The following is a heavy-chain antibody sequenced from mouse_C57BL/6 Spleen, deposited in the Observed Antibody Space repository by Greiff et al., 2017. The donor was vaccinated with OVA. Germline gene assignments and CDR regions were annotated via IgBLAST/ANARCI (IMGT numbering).Heavy chain of an antibody. CDR3: ARMVYYDYPFAY. Sequence: QVTLKECGPWILQPSQPLSLTCSFSGFSLRTFGMGVGWFRQPSGKGLEWLAHIWWDDDKYYNPALKSRLTISKDTSKNQVFLKIANVDTADTATYYGARMVYYDYPFAYWGQGTLVTVSA. CDR2: IWWDDDK. J-gene: IGHJ3*01. CDR1: GFSLRTFGMG. D-gene: IGHD2-4*01. V-gene: IGHV8-8*01.